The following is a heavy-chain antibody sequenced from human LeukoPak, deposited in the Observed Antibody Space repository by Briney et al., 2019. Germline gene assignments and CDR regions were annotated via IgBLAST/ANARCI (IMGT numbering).Heavy chain of an antibody. J-gene: IGHJ5*02. D-gene: IGHD6-13*01. CDR2: IYYSGST. CDR3: ARDGPGSSSWYWFDP. V-gene: IGHV4-31*03. Sequence: SETLSLTCTVSGGSISSGGYYWSWLRQHPGKGREWIGYIYYSGSTYYNPSLKSRVTISVDTSKNQFSLKLSSVTAADTAVYYCARDGPGSSSWYWFDPWGQGTLVTVSS. CDR1: GGSISSGGYY.